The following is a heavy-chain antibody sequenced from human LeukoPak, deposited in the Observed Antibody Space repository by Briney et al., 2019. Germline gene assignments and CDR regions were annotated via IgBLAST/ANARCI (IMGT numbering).Heavy chain of an antibody. CDR2: ISYDGSNK. Sequence: GGSLRLSCAASGFTFSSYWMHWVRQAPGKGLEWVAVISYDGSNKYYADSVKGRFTISRDSSRNTLFLHMNTLRAEDTAIYYCAKDRTVGASYWYFDLWGRGTLVTVSS. CDR1: GFTFSSYW. D-gene: IGHD1-26*01. V-gene: IGHV3-30*18. J-gene: IGHJ2*01. CDR3: AKDRTVGASYWYFDL.